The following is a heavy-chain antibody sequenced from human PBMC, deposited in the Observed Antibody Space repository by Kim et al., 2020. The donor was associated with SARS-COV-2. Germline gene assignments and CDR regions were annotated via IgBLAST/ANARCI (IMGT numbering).Heavy chain of an antibody. D-gene: IGHD3-3*01. CDR2: IYYSGST. CDR3: ARDHGRLFGVAKPTYYMDV. Sequence: SETLSLTCTVSGGSISSYYWSWIRQPPGKGLEWIGYIYYSGSTNYNPSLKSRVTISVDTSKNQFSLKLSSVTAADTAVYYCARDHGRLFGVAKPTYYMDVWGKGTTVTVSS. V-gene: IGHV4-59*01. J-gene: IGHJ6*03. CDR1: GGSISSYY.